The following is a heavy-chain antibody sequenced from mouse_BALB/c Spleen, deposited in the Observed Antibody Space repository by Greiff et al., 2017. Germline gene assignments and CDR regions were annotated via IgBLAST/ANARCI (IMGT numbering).Heavy chain of an antibody. J-gene: IGHJ2*01. V-gene: IGHV1S81*02. CDR1: GYTFTSYY. CDR2: INPSNGGT. CDR3: TRNGYYYFDY. Sequence: QVHVKQPGAELVKPGASVKLSCKASGYTFTSYYMYWVKQRPGQGLEWIGGINPSNGGTNFNEKFKSKATLTVDKSSSTAYMQLSSLTSEDSAVYYCTRNGYYYFDYWGQGTTLTVSS. D-gene: IGHD2-3*01.